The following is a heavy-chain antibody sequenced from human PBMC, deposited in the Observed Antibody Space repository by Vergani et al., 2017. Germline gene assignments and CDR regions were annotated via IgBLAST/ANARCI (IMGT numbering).Heavy chain of an antibody. D-gene: IGHD3-22*01. CDR3: ASGYDSSGYYYVFDY. V-gene: IGHV1-69*04. CDR1: GGTFSSYA. J-gene: IGHJ4*02. CDR2: IIPILGIA. Sequence: QVQLVQSGAEVKKPGASVKVSCKASGGTFSSYAISWVRQAPGQGLEWMGRIIPILGIANYAQKFQGRVTITADKSTSTAYMELSSLRSEDTAVYYCASGYDSSGYYYVFDYWGQGTLVTVSS.